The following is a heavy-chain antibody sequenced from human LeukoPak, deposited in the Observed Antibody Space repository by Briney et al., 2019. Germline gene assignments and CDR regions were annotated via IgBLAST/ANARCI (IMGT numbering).Heavy chain of an antibody. CDR1: GGSISSGSYY. J-gene: IGHJ3*01. D-gene: IGHD1-7*01. V-gene: IGHV4-61*02. Sequence: PSQTLSLTCTVSGGSISSGSYYGSWIRQPAGKGLEWIGRIYTSGSTNYNPSLKSRVTISVDTSKNQFSLKLSSVTAADTAVYYCARWGTGTTGWGYVRNAFDVWGQGTMVTVSS. CDR2: IYTSGST. CDR3: ARWGTGTTGWGYVRNAFDV.